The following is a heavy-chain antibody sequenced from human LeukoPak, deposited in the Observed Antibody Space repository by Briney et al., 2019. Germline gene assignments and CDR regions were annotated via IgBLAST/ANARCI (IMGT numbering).Heavy chain of an antibody. CDR3: AREYDILTGLLDY. D-gene: IGHD3-9*01. CDR1: GFTFSSYA. J-gene: IGHJ4*02. Sequence: GRSLRLSCAASGFTFSSYAMHWVRQAPGKGLEWVAVISYDGSNKYYADSVKGRFTISRDNSKNTLYLQMNSLRAEDTAVYYCAREYDILTGLLDYWGQGTLVTVSS. CDR2: ISYDGSNK. V-gene: IGHV3-30*04.